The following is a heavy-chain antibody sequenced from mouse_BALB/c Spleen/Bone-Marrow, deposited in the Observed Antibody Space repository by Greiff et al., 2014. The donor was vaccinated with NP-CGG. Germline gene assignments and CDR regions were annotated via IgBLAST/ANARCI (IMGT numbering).Heavy chain of an antibody. CDR2: IDPYDSET. Sequence: QVQLQQSGAELVRPGASVKLSCKASGYTFTSYWMNWVKQRPEQGLEWIGWIDPYDSETHYNQKFRDKAILTVDKSSRIAFMQLSRLTSEDSAVYYCARSPDTYPSMDYWGQGTSVTVSS. CDR3: ARSPDTYPSMDY. J-gene: IGHJ4*01. V-gene: IGHV1-52*01. CDR1: GYTFTSYW.